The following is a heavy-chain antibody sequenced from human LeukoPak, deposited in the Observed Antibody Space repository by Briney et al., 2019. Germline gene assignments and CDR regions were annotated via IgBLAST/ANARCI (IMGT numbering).Heavy chain of an antibody. Sequence: ASVKVSCKVSGYTLTELSMHWVRQAPGKGLEWMGGFDPEDGETIYAQKFQGRVTMTEDTSTDTAYMELSSLRSEDTAVYYCATTARGSLLYYYDSSGYIAWGQGTLVTVSS. J-gene: IGHJ5*02. CDR1: GYTLTELS. CDR3: ATTARGSLLYYYDSSGYIA. CDR2: FDPEDGET. D-gene: IGHD3-22*01. V-gene: IGHV1-24*01.